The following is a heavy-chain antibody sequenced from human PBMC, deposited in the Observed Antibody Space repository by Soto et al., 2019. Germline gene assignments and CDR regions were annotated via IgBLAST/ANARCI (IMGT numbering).Heavy chain of an antibody. Sequence: XETLSLTCTVSDDSIISSDFYGGWVRQPPGKGLEWIGSIFYLGSSYYNPSLKSRVTMSVDTSKNQFSLRLRSVTAADTALYFCARHSLALRKNNWFDPWGQGIMVTVSS. V-gene: IGHV4-39*01. D-gene: IGHD3-3*02. CDR1: DDSIISSDFY. CDR3: ARHSLALRKNNWFDP. J-gene: IGHJ5*02. CDR2: IFYLGSS.